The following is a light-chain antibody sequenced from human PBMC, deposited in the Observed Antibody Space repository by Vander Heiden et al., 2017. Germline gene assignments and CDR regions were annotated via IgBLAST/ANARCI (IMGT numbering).Light chain of an antibody. Sequence: SYDLPQPLSVSVALGQTARITCGGNDIGTTNVHWYQQKPGQAPVMVIYKDSNRPSGIPERFSGSNSGNTATLTINRAQAGDEADYYCQVWDRIVVFGGGTKLTVL. CDR2: KDS. V-gene: IGLV3-9*01. J-gene: IGLJ2*01. CDR1: DIGTTN. CDR3: QVWDRIVV.